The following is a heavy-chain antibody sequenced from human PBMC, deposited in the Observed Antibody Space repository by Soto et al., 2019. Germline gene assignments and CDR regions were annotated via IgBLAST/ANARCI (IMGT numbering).Heavy chain of an antibody. CDR2: IYYSGST. CDR3: AVAGLFQFDY. V-gene: IGHV4-39*01. D-gene: IGHD6-19*01. Sequence: PSETLSLTCTVSGGSISSSSYYWGWIRQPPGKGLEWIGSIYYSGSTYYNPSLKSRVTISVDTSKNKFSLKLSSVTAAYTAVYYCAVAGLFQFDYWGQGTLVTVSS. CDR1: GGSISSSSYY. J-gene: IGHJ4*02.